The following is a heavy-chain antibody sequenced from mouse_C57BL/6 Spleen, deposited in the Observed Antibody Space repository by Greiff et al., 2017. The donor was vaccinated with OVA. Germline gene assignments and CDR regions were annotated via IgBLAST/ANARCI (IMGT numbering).Heavy chain of an antibody. V-gene: IGHV1-52*01. CDR1: GYTFTSYW. J-gene: IGHJ2*01. CDR3: ARERGTAQATGAFDY. D-gene: IGHD3-2*02. Sequence: VQLQQSGAELVRPGSSVKLSCKASGYTFTSYWMHWVKQRPIQGLEWIGNIDPSDSETHYNQKFKDKATLTVDKSSSTAYMQLSSLTSEDSAVYYCARERGTAQATGAFDYWGQGTTLTVSS. CDR2: IDPSDSET.